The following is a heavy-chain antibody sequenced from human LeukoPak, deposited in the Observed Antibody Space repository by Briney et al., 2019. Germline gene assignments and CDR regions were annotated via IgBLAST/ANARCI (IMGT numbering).Heavy chain of an antibody. J-gene: IGHJ4*02. D-gene: IGHD6-13*01. V-gene: IGHV3-30*02. CDR1: GFTFSSYA. CDR2: IRYDGSNK. Sequence: GGSLRLSCAASGFTFSSYAMHWVRQAPGKGLEWVAFIRYDGSNKYYADSVKGRFTISRDNSKDTLYLQMNSLRAEDTAVYYCAKVEYTTSWYGVGSLDYWGQGPLVTVSS. CDR3: AKVEYTTSWYGVGSLDY.